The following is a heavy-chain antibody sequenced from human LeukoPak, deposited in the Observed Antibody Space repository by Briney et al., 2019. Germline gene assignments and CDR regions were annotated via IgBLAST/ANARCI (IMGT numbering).Heavy chain of an antibody. CDR1: GYSISSSNW. V-gene: IGHV4-28*01. J-gene: IGHJ3*02. CDR3: ARNQAVAGNHGAMDI. Sequence: PSGTLSLTCAVSGYSISSSNWWGWFRQPPGKGLEWIGYIYYSGSAYYNTSLNSRVTMSVDTSKNQFSLRLSSVTAVDTAVYYCARNQAVAGNHGAMDIWGQGTMVTVSS. D-gene: IGHD6-19*01. CDR2: IYYSGSA.